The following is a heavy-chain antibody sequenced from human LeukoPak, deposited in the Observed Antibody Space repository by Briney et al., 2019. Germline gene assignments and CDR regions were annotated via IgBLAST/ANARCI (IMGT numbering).Heavy chain of an antibody. CDR1: GGPISGYY. D-gene: IGHD3-22*01. J-gene: IGHJ4*02. Sequence: ASETLSLTCTVSGGPISGYYWSWIRQPAERGLEWIGRIYSSGSTDYKPSLESRVTMSVDTSKNHFSLKLSSVTAADTAVYYCARFYYDTTAYYFDYWGQGTLATVSS. CDR3: ARFYYDTTAYYFDY. CDR2: IYSSGST. V-gene: IGHV4-4*07.